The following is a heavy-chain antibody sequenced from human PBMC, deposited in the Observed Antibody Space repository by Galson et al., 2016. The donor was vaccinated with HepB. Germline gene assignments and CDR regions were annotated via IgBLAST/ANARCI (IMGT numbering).Heavy chain of an antibody. D-gene: IGHD6-19*01. CDR1: GFTFDTHA. J-gene: IGHJ4*02. Sequence: SLRLSCAASGFTFDTHAMNWVRQAPGKGLEWVSAISGSGLKTDYADSVKGRFTIFRDNSKNTVSLQMSNLRVGATAVYYCAKFQMAVTGNVGYFDYWGQGALVTVSS. CDR3: AKFQMAVTGNVGYFDY. V-gene: IGHV3-23*01. CDR2: ISGSGLKT.